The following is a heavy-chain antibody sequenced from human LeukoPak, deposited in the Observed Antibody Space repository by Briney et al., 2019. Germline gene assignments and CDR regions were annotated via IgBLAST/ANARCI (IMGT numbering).Heavy chain of an antibody. CDR3: ARGGYYYDSSGYRIDY. CDR1: GYTFTIYG. V-gene: IGHV1-18*01. CDR2: ISTYNGNT. Sequence: ASVKVSCKTSGYTFTIYGVTWVRQAPGQGLEWMGWISTYNGNTNYAQKLQGRVTMTTDTSASTAYMELRSLRSDDTAVYYCARGGYYYDSSGYRIDYWGQGTLVTVSS. J-gene: IGHJ4*02. D-gene: IGHD3-22*01.